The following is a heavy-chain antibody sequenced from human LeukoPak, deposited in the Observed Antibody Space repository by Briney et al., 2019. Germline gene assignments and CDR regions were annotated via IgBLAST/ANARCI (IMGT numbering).Heavy chain of an antibody. D-gene: IGHD1-1*01. CDR1: GFSFSSYA. J-gene: IGHJ5*02. Sequence: QPGGSLRLSCAASGFSFSSYAMSWVRQAPGKGLEWVSAISGSGGSTYYADSVKGRFTISRDNSKNTLYLQMNSLRAEDTAVYYCAKDHWNDEVNWFDPWGQGTLVTVSS. CDR3: AKDHWNDEVNWFDP. V-gene: IGHV3-23*01. CDR2: ISGSGGST.